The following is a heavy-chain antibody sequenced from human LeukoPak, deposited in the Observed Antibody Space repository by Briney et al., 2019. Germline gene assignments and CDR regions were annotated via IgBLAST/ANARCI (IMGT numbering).Heavy chain of an antibody. Sequence: GGSLRLSCAASGFTFSSYWMHWVRQAPGKGLVWVSLINTDGTATSYAGSVEGRFTISRDNAKNTLYLQMNSLSAEDTAVYYCTRATVVNDYWGQEPWSPSPQ. J-gene: IGHJ4*01. D-gene: IGHD2-2*01. CDR3: TRATVVNDY. CDR2: INTDGTAT. CDR1: GFTFSSYW. V-gene: IGHV3-74*01.